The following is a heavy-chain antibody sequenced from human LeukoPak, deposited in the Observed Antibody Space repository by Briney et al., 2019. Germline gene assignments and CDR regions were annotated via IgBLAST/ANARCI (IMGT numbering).Heavy chain of an antibody. CDR2: IGASGT. J-gene: IGHJ4*02. V-gene: IGHV3-23*01. D-gene: IGHD1-26*01. Sequence: GGSLGLSCEASGFTLSAYAMTWVRQAPGKGLEWVSGIGASGTYYADSVKGRFTISRDNSKNTLYLQMNSLRAEDTAVYYCAKDHGSGSQIGWGQGTLVTVSS. CDR3: AKDHGSGSQIG. CDR1: GFTLSAYA.